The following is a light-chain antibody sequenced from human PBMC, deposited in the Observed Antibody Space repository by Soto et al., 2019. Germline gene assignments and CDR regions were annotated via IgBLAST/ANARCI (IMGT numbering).Light chain of an antibody. V-gene: IGLV2-14*01. CDR1: SSDVGGYNY. Sequence: QSALTQPASVSGSPGQSITISCTGTSSDVGGYNYVSWYQQHPGKALRLMIYAASNRPSGVSHRFSGSRSGNTASLTISGLQAEDEAHYYCSSYTSGSTLYVFGTGTKVTVL. J-gene: IGLJ1*01. CDR2: AAS. CDR3: SSYTSGSTLYV.